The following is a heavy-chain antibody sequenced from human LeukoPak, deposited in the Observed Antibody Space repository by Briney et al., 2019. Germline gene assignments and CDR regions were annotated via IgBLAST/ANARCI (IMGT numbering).Heavy chain of an antibody. CDR3: ARDNVLNYYDSSGYPYFDY. Sequence: ASVKVSCKASGYTFTSYAMHWVRQAPGQRLEWMGWINAGNGNTKYSQKFQGRVTITRDTSASTAYMELSSLRSEDTAVYYCARDNVLNYYDSSGYPYFDYWGQGTLVTVSS. D-gene: IGHD3-22*01. V-gene: IGHV1-3*01. CDR2: INAGNGNT. CDR1: GYTFTSYA. J-gene: IGHJ4*02.